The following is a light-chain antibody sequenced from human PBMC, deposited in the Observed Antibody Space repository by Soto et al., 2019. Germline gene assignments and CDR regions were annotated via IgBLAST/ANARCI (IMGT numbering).Light chain of an antibody. V-gene: IGKV3-20*01. CDR2: GAS. CDR1: QSVSSSY. CDR3: QQYGRSLFT. Sequence: EIVLTQSPGTLSLSPGERATLSCRASQSVSSSYLAWYQQKPGQAPRLLIYGASSRATGIPDRFSGSGSGTDFTLTNSRLEAEGFAVYYCQQYGRSLFTFGPGTKVDIK. J-gene: IGKJ3*01.